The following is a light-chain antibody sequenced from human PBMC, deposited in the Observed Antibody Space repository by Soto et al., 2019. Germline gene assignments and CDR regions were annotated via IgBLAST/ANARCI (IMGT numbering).Light chain of an antibody. CDR3: SSYAGTHXV. CDR1: SSDVGGYNY. Sequence: QSVLTQPPSASGSPGQSVTISCTGTSSDVGGYNYVSWYQQHPGKAPKLMIYDVSSRPSGVPDRFSGSKSGNTASLTVSGLQAEDEADYYCSSYAGTHXVFXTGTKVTVL. V-gene: IGLV2-8*01. CDR2: DVS. J-gene: IGLJ1*01.